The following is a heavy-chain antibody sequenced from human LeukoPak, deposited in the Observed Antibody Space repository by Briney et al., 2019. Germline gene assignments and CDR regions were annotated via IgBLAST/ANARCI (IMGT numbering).Heavy chain of an antibody. J-gene: IGHJ3*02. V-gene: IGHV4-31*03. CDR1: GGSISSGGYY. CDR2: IYYSGST. Sequence: PSETLSLTCTVSGGSISSGGYYWSWIRQHPGKGLEWIGYIYYSGSTYYNPSLKSRVTISVDTSKNQFSLKLSSVTAADTAVYYCARVDGDYDAFDIWGQGTMVTVSS. CDR3: ARVDGDYDAFDI. D-gene: IGHD4-17*01.